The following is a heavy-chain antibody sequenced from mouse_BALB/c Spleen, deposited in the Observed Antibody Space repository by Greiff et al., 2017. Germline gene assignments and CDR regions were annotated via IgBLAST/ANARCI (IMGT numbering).Heavy chain of an antibody. Sequence: EEHLVESGGGLVKLGGSLKLSCAASGFTFSSYYMSWVRQTPEKRLELVAAINSNGGSTYYPDTVKGRFTISRDNAKNTLYLQMSSLKSEDTALYYCARRPGGYWYFDVWGAGTTVTVSS. CDR1: GFTFSSYY. J-gene: IGHJ1*01. CDR3: ARRPGGYWYFDV. D-gene: IGHD1-1*02. CDR2: INSNGGST. V-gene: IGHV5-6-2*01.